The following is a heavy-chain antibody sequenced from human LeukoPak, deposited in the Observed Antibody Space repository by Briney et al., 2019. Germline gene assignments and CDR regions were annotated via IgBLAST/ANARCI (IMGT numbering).Heavy chain of an antibody. Sequence: GRSLRLSCAASGFTFDDYAMHWVRQAPGQGLEWVSGISWNSGSIGYADSVKGRFTISRDNAKNSLYLQMNSLRAEDTALYYCAKSRILAFYFDYWGQGTLVTVSS. J-gene: IGHJ4*02. V-gene: IGHV3-9*01. D-gene: IGHD2-15*01. CDR2: ISWNSGSI. CDR1: GFTFDDYA. CDR3: AKSRILAFYFDY.